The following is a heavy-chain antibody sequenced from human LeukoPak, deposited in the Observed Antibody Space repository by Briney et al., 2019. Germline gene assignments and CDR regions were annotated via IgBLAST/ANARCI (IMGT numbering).Heavy chain of an antibody. CDR2: ISPYNGNT. V-gene: IGHV1-18*01. CDR1: GYSFINYG. Sequence: ASVKVSCKTSGYSFINYGISWVRQAPGHGLEWMGWISPYNGNTNYAQKRQGRVTMTTDRSTSTAYMELRSLKSDDTAVYYCARDWGRIFTGGDFDYWGQGTLVSVSS. CDR3: ARDWGRIFTGGDFDY. J-gene: IGHJ4*02. D-gene: IGHD2-8*02.